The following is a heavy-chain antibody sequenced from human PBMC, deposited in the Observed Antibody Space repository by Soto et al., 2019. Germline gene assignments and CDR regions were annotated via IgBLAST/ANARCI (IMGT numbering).Heavy chain of an antibody. Sequence: GGSLRLSCAASGFTFSSYAMSWVRQAPGKGLEWVSAISGSGGSTYYADSVQGRFTISRDNSKNTLYLQMNSLRAEDTAVYYCAKESDSAYGDYVPLYHGMDVWGQGTTVTVSS. J-gene: IGHJ6*02. CDR2: ISGSGGST. D-gene: IGHD4-17*01. CDR3: AKESDSAYGDYVPLYHGMDV. V-gene: IGHV3-23*01. CDR1: GFTFSSYA.